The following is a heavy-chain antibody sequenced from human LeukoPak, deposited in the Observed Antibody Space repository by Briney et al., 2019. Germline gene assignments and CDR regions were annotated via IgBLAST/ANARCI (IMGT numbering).Heavy chain of an antibody. CDR3: ARDMSWGSSSWYDC. V-gene: IGHV4-59*12. J-gene: IGHJ5*01. Sequence: PSETLSLTCTVSGGSISSYYWSWIRQPPGKGLEWIGYIYYSGSTNYNPSLKSRVTMSVDTSKNQFSLKLSSVTAADTAVYYCARDMSWGSSSWYDCWGQGTLVTVSS. CDR2: IYYSGST. CDR1: GGSISSYY. D-gene: IGHD6-13*01.